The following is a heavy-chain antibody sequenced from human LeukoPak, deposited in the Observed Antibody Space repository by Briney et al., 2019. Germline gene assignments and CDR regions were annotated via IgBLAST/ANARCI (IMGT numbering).Heavy chain of an antibody. CDR3: VSDYGGGSFDP. D-gene: IGHD1-26*01. CDR1: GFTFSVSA. V-gene: IGHV3-21*03. Sequence: PGGSLRLSCAASGFTFSVSAINWVRQAPGKGLEWVSGITGSSSHIYYADSVRGRFTISRDNAQNSVFLQMKSLGDEDIALYYCVSDYGGGSFDPWGQGTLVTVSS. CDR2: ITGSSSHI. J-gene: IGHJ5*02.